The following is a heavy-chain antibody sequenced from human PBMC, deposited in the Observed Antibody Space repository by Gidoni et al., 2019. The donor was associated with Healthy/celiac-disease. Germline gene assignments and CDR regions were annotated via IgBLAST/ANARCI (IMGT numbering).Heavy chain of an antibody. Sequence: QVQLVQSGAEVKKPGASVTVSCKASGYTFTGYYMHWVRQAPGQGLEWMGWINPNSGGTNYAQKFQGRVTMTRDTSISTAYMELSRLRSDDTAVYYCARDLGCSGGSCYARPNDAFDIWGQGTMVTVSS. J-gene: IGHJ3*02. CDR3: ARDLGCSGGSCYARPNDAFDI. V-gene: IGHV1-2*02. D-gene: IGHD2-15*01. CDR1: GYTFTGYY. CDR2: INPNSGGT.